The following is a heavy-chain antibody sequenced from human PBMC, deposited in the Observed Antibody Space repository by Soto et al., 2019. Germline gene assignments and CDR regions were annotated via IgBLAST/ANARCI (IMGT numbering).Heavy chain of an antibody. J-gene: IGHJ1*01. CDR2: ITGSGGAT. D-gene: IGHD3-3*01. CDR3: AKVGYDFWSGYGPREEYFQH. V-gene: IGHV3-23*01. CDR1: GFTFSSYA. Sequence: PGGSLRLSCAASGFTFSSYAMSWVRQAPGKGLEWVSAITGSGGATYYADSVKGRFTISRDNSKNTLYLQMNSLRAEDTAVYYCAKVGYDFWSGYGPREEYFQHWGQGTLVTVSS.